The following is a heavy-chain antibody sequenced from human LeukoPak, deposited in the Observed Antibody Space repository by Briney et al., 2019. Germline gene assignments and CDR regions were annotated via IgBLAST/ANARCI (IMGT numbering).Heavy chain of an antibody. D-gene: IGHD6-13*01. J-gene: IGHJ5*02. CDR3: ARVRIAAAGYNWFDP. CDR2: IRNSSSTI. CDR1: GFTFSSYS. V-gene: IGHV3-48*04. Sequence: GGSLRLSCAASGFTFSSYSMHWVRQAPGKGLEWVSYIRNSSSTIYYADSVKGRFTISRDNAKNSLYLQMNSLRAEDTAVCYCARVRIAAAGYNWFDPWGQGTLVTVSS.